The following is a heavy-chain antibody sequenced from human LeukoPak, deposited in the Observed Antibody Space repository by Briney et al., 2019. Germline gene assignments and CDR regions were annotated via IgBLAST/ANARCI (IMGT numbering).Heavy chain of an antibody. CDR1: GGSISSYY. J-gene: IGHJ3*02. CDR2: IYTSGST. CDR3: ARGIAAASERALDI. Sequence: SETLSLTCTVSGGSISSYYWSWIRQPAGKGLEWIGRIYTSGSTDYNPSLKSRVTMSVDTSKNQFSLKLTSVTAADTVVYYCARGIAAASERALDIWGRGTTVTVSS. D-gene: IGHD6-13*01. V-gene: IGHV4-4*07.